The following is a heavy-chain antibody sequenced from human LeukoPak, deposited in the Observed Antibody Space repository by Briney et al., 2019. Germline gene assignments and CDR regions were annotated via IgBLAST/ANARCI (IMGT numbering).Heavy chain of an antibody. CDR3: ASQSVITYYYYGMDV. D-gene: IGHD3-22*01. J-gene: IGHJ6*02. CDR1: GYTFTSYA. V-gene: IGHV7-4-1*02. CDR2: INTNTGNP. Sequence: ASVKVSCKASGYTFTSYAMNWVRQAPGQGLEWMGWINTNTGNPTYAQGFTGRFVFSLDTSVSTAYLQISSLKAEDTAVYYCASQSVITYYYYGMDVWGQGTTVTVSS.